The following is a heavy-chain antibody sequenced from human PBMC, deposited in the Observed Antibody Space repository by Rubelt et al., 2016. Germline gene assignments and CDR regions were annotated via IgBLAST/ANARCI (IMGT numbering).Heavy chain of an antibody. V-gene: IGHV3-53*04. CDR3: ARATLLGYCSGGSCSRAFDI. Sequence: WVRQAPGKGLEWVSVIYSGGSTYYADSVKGRFTISRHNSKHTLYLQMNSLRAEDTAVYYCARATLLGYCSGGSCSRAFDIWGQGTMVTVSS. CDR2: IYSGGST. J-gene: IGHJ3*02. D-gene: IGHD2-15*01.